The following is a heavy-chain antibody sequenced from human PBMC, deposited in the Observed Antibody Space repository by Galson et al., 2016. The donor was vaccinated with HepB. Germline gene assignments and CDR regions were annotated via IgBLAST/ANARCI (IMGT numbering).Heavy chain of an antibody. CDR1: GGSVRSGSYY. V-gene: IGHV4-61*01. CDR2: IYYSGYT. J-gene: IGHJ4*02. D-gene: IGHD2-21*02. Sequence: SETLSLTCTVSGGSVRSGSYYWSWIRQPPGKGLEWIGYIYYSGYTNYNPSLKSRVTISVDTSKNQFSLKLSSVTAADTAVYYCARVIRAMVVLTAPSSYFDYGGQGTLVTVSP. CDR3: ARVIRAMVVLTAPSSYFDY.